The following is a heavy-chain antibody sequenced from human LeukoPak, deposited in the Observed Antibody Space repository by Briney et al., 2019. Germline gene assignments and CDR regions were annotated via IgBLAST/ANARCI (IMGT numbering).Heavy chain of an antibody. Sequence: GGSLRLSCAASGFTFSSYGMHWVRQAPGKGLEWVAVISYDGSNKYYADSVKGRFTISRDNAKTSLYLQMNSLRAEDTAVYYCARDLSGVTGYTYGRGIDYWGQGTLVTVSS. CDR3: ARDLSGVTGYTYGRGIDY. J-gene: IGHJ4*02. CDR2: ISYDGSNK. CDR1: GFTFSSYG. D-gene: IGHD5-18*01. V-gene: IGHV3-30*03.